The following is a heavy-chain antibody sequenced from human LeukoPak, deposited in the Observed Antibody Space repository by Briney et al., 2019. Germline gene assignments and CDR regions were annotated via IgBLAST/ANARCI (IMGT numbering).Heavy chain of an antibody. V-gene: IGHV1-2*04. CDR2: INPNSGGT. Sequence: GASVKVSCKASGYTFTGYYMHWVRQAPGQGLEWMGWINPNSGGTNYAQKFQGWVTMTRDTSISTAYMELSRLRSDDTAVYYCARVNGCTSSTSCYANWFDPWGQETLVTVSS. D-gene: IGHD2-2*01. J-gene: IGHJ5*02. CDR3: ARVNGCTSSTSCYANWFDP. CDR1: GYTFTGYY.